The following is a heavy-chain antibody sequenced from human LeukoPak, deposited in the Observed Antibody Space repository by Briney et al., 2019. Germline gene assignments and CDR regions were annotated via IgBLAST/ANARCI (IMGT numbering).Heavy chain of an antibody. CDR3: ARHRDNSSSWYSYYYYGMDV. CDR2: IYYSGST. Sequence: TSETLSLTCTVSGGSISSSSYYWGWIRQPPGKGLEWIGSIYYSGSTYYNPSLKSRVTISVDTSKNQFSLKLSSVTAADTAVYYCARHRDNSSSWYSYYYYGMDVWGQGTTVTVSS. D-gene: IGHD6-13*01. CDR1: GGSISSSSYY. J-gene: IGHJ6*02. V-gene: IGHV4-39*01.